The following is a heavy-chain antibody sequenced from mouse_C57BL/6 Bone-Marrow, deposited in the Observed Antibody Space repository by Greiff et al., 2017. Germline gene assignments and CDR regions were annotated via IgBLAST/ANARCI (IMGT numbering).Heavy chain of an antibody. J-gene: IGHJ3*01. CDR1: GFTFSSYA. CDR2: ISDGGSYT. Sequence: EVQGVESGGGLVKPGGSLKLSCAASGFTFSSYAMSWVRQTPEKRLEWVATISDGGSYTYYPDNVKGRFTISRDNAKNNLYLQMSHLKSEDTAMYYCARPSLYWFAYWGQGTLVTVSA. V-gene: IGHV5-4*01. CDR3: ARPSLYWFAY. D-gene: IGHD1-1*01.